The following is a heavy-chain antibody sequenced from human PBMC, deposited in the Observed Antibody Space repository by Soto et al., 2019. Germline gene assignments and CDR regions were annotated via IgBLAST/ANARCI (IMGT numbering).Heavy chain of an antibody. CDR2: ISTDSSNT. Sequence: GGSLRLSCVVSGGSFSDFYMSWIRKAPGKGLEWVSHISTDSSNTKYGDSVKGRFTVSRENAKRSLYLQMNSLRVEDTGIYYCATYGMDVWGQGTTVTVSS. CDR1: GGSFSDFY. CDR3: ATYGMDV. V-gene: IGHV3-11*06. J-gene: IGHJ6*02.